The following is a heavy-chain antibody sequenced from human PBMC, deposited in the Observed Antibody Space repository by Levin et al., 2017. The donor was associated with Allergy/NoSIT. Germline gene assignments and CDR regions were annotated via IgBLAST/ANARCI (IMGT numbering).Heavy chain of an antibody. J-gene: IGHJ6*02. CDR3: ARTGIAAAGSWGRIGVTAIYPVYYGMDV. Sequence: SVKVSCKASGGTFSSYAISWVRQAPGQGLEWMGGIIPIFGTANYAQKFQGRVTITADESTSTAYMELSSLRSEDTAVYYCARTGIAAAGSWGRIGVTAIYPVYYGMDVWGQGTTVTVSS. D-gene: IGHD6-13*01. CDR2: IIPIFGTA. V-gene: IGHV1-69*13. CDR1: GGTFSSYA.